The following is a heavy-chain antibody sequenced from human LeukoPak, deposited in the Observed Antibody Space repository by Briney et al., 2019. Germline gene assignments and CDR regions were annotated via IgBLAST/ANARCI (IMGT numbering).Heavy chain of an antibody. Sequence: GGSLRLSCAASGFTFDDYAMHWVRQAPGKGLEWVSLISWDGGSTYYADSVKGRFTISRDNSKNSLYLQMNSMRAEDTALYYCAKVQGYCSGGSCYLDAFDIWGQGTMVTVSS. V-gene: IGHV3-43D*04. J-gene: IGHJ3*02. CDR3: AKVQGYCSGGSCYLDAFDI. CDR2: ISWDGGST. D-gene: IGHD2-15*01. CDR1: GFTFDDYA.